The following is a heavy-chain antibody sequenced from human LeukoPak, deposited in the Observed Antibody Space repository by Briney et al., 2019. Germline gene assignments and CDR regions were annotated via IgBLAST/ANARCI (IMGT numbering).Heavy chain of an antibody. J-gene: IGHJ6*02. CDR1: GFTFSDYY. CDR2: IIPTSGYT. V-gene: IGHV3-11*03. CDR3: ARNAYGAQRPSDV. D-gene: IGHD4-17*01. Sequence: TGGPLRLSCAASGFTFSDYYMSWIRQAPGKGLEWLSYIIPTSGYTPYADSVRGRFTISRDNAKNSLHLQMNSLRAEDTAVYYCARNAYGAQRPSDVWAKGPRSP.